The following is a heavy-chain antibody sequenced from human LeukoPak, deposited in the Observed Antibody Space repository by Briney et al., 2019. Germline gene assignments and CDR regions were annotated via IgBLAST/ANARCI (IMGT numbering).Heavy chain of an antibody. J-gene: IGHJ5*02. CDR2: IYPNSGGT. CDR3: AREKLTGYCSSTSCSHNWFDP. V-gene: IGHV1-2*02. CDR1: GYTFTGFY. Sequence: ASVKVSCKASGYTFTGFYMHWVRQAPGQGLQWMGWIYPNSGGTNYAQKFQGRVTMTRDTSISTAYMELSRLRSDDTAVYYCAREKLTGYCSSTSCSHNWFDPWGQGTLVTVSS. D-gene: IGHD2-2*01.